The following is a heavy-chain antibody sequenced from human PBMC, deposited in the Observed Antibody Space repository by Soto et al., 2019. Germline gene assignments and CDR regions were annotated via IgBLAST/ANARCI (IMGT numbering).Heavy chain of an antibody. CDR3: ARRYYDFWSGYHYYWFDP. D-gene: IGHD3-3*01. CDR1: GYIFTSYW. V-gene: IGHV5-51*01. Sequence: PGESLKISCNGSGYIFTSYWIGWVRQMPGKGLEWMGIIYPGDSDTRYSPSFQGQVTISADKSISTAYLQWSSLKASDTAMYYCARRYYDFWSGYHYYWFDPWGQGTLVTVSS. CDR2: IYPGDSDT. J-gene: IGHJ5*02.